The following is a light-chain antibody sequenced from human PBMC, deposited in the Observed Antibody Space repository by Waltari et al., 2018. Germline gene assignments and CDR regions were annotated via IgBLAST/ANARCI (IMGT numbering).Light chain of an antibody. J-gene: IGKJ4*01. CDR2: GAS. V-gene: IGKV3-15*01. CDR1: QSVSSN. CDR3: QQYNNWPLLT. Sequence: EIVMTQSPATLSVSPGERATLSCRASQSVSSNLAWYQQKPGLAPRLLIYGASTRATGIPARFSGSGSGTEFTLTISSMQSEAFAVYYCQQYNNWPLLTFGGGTKVEIK.